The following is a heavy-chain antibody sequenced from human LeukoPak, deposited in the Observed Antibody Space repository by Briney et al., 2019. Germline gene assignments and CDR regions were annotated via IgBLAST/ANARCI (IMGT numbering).Heavy chain of an antibody. CDR2: FDPEDGET. CDR3: ATDRYCSSTSCYTAPSVFDP. V-gene: IGHV1-24*01. D-gene: IGHD2-2*02. CDR1: GYTLTELS. Sequence: ASVKVSCKVSGYTLTELSMHWVRQAPGKGLEWMGGFDPEDGETIYAQKFQGRVTMTEDTSTDTAYMELSSLRSEDTAVYYCATDRYCSSTSCYTAPSVFDPWAREPWSPSPQ. J-gene: IGHJ5*02.